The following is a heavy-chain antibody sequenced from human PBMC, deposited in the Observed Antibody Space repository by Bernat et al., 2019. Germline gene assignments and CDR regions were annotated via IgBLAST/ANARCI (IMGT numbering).Heavy chain of an antibody. V-gene: IGHV3-30*02. CDR3: AKSLYSSDNYGMDV. CDR1: GFTFSSFG. J-gene: IGHJ6*02. CDR2: IRYDGSKK. Sequence: QVHLVESGGGVVQPGGSLRLSCAASGFTFSSFGMHWVRQAPGKWLEWVALIRYDGSKKYYADSVKGQVTISRDNSKNMLYLQMNSLRAEDTAVYYCAKSLYSSDNYGMDVWGQGTTVTVSS. D-gene: IGHD6-19*01.